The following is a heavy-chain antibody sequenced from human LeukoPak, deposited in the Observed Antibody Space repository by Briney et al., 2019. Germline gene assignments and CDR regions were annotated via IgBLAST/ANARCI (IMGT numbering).Heavy chain of an antibody. J-gene: IGHJ5*02. Sequence: SVKVSCKASGGTFSSYAISWVRQAPGQGLGWMGGIIPIFGTANYAQKFQGRVTITTDESTSTAYMELSSLRSEDTAVYYCARGRVGATFAFDPWGQGTLVTVSS. V-gene: IGHV1-69*05. CDR3: ARGRVGATFAFDP. CDR2: IIPIFGTA. D-gene: IGHD1-26*01. CDR1: GGTFSSYA.